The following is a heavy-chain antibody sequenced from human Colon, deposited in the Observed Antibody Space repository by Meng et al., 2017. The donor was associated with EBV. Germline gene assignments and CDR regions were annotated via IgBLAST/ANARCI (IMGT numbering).Heavy chain of an antibody. CDR3: ARTFGYCSNNNCPRTLGY. D-gene: IGHD2-2*03. V-gene: IGHV4-34*02. CDR2: INHSGSA. Sequence: QVQLKQGGVRLLEPSDDLVLTCGVRGGSLRGYYWSWIRHFPGRTLEFIGDINHSGSANYNPSLRSRVTISVDTSKNQIFLNLHSVTAADTAVYHCARTFGYCSNNNCPRTLGYWGQGTLVTVSS. CDR1: GGSLRGYY. J-gene: IGHJ4*02.